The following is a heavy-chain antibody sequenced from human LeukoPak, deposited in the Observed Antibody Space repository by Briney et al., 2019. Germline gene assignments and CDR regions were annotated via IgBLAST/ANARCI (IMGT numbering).Heavy chain of an antibody. D-gene: IGHD2-15*01. CDR3: ARVVDCSGDSCYSGWFDP. V-gene: IGHV4-59*08. CDR1: GGSISTYY. Sequence: SETLSLTCTVSGGSISTYYWNWIRQPPGKGLQWIGNIHHSENTYYNPSLKSRVTISVDTSKNQFSLKLNSVTAADTAVYYCARVVDCSGDSCYSGWFDPWGQGTLVTVSS. CDR2: IHHSENT. J-gene: IGHJ5*02.